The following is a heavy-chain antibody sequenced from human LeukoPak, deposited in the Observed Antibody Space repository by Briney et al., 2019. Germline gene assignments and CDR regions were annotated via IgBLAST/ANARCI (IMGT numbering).Heavy chain of an antibody. Sequence: ASVKVSCKASGYTFTGFYIHFVRQAPGQGLEWMGRINPRSGGTTYSQQFQGRVTMTRDTSISAAYMELSSLRSDDTAVYYCARRSCSSSSCYFEYWGQGTLVTVSS. V-gene: IGHV1-2*06. D-gene: IGHD2-2*01. J-gene: IGHJ4*02. CDR2: INPRSGGT. CDR1: GYTFTGFY. CDR3: ARRSCSSSSCYFEY.